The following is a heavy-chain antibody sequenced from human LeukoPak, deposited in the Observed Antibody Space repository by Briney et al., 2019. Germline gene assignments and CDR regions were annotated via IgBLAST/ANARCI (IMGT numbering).Heavy chain of an antibody. J-gene: IGHJ4*02. V-gene: IGHV7-4-1*02. CDR1: GYTFTGYY. D-gene: IGHD2-15*01. CDR3: AREWCSGGSCFSRFDS. CDR2: INTHTGDP. Sequence: ASVKVSCKASGYTFTGYYMHWVRQAPGQGLEWMGWINTHTGDPTYAQVFTGRFVFSLDTSVSTAYLEITGLKSEDTAVYYCAREWCSGGSCFSRFDSWGQGTLVTVSS.